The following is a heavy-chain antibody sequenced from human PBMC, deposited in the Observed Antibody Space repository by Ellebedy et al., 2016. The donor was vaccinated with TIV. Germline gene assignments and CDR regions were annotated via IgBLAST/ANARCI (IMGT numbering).Heavy chain of an antibody. CDR3: ARGGVVGPYGMDV. D-gene: IGHD1-26*01. Sequence: PGGSLRLSCAASGFTFSNYALSWVRQAPGKGLEWVSALSRRGDSTSYADSVKGRFTISRDNSKNTLYLQMNSLRAEDTAVYYCARGGVVGPYGMDVWGQGTTVTVSS. V-gene: IGHV3-23*01. J-gene: IGHJ6*02. CDR1: GFTFSNYA. CDR2: LSRRGDST.